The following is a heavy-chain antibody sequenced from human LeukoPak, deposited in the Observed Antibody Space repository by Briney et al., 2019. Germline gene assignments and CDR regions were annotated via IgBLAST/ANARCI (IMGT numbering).Heavy chain of an antibody. CDR2: IYYSGNT. Sequence: SETLSLTCTVSGGSISSGYYWTWIRQHPGKGLEWIGYIYYSGNTYYNPSLKSQITISVDTSKSQFSLKLNSVTAADTAVYYCARLRIAAVGPGNNWLDPWGQGTLVTVSS. J-gene: IGHJ5*02. CDR3: ARLRIAAVGPGNNWLDP. V-gene: IGHV4-31*01. CDR1: GGSISSGYY. D-gene: IGHD6-13*01.